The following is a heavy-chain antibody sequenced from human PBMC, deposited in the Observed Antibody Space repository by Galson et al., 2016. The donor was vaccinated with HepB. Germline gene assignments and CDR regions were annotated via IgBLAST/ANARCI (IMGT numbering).Heavy chain of an antibody. CDR3: ARERRGYNYSYYYYGMDV. CDR2: TYYRSKWYN. J-gene: IGHJ6*02. D-gene: IGHD5-24*01. CDR1: GDSVSSNSAA. Sequence: CAISGDSVSSNSAAWTWIRQSPSRGLEWLGRTYYRSKWYNDYAVSVKSRIKINPDTFKNQFSLQLNSVTPEDTAVYYCARERRGYNYSYYYYGMDVWGQGTTVTVSS. V-gene: IGHV6-1*01.